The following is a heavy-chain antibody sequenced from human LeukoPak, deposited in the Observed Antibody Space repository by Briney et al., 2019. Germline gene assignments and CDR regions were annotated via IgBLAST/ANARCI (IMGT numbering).Heavy chain of an antibody. CDR2: IYTSGST. J-gene: IGHJ3*02. V-gene: IGHV4-61*02. CDR3: ARGGSDAFDI. D-gene: IGHD1-14*01. CDR1: GGSITSDSYY. Sequence: SETLSLTCAVSGGSITSDSYYWGWIRQPPGKGLEWIGRIYTSGSTNYNPSLKSRVTISVDTSKNQFSLKLSSVTAADTAVYYCARGGSDAFDIWGQGTMVTVSS.